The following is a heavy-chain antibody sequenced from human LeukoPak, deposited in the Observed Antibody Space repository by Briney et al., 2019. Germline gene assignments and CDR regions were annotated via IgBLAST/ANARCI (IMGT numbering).Heavy chain of an antibody. V-gene: IGHV4-59*08. CDR3: ARHRVAAAGAWGPFDY. CDR1: GGSISSYY. Sequence: SETLSLTCTVSGGSISSYYWSWIRQPPGKGLEWIGCIYYSGSTNYNPSLKSRVTISVDTSKNPFSLKLSSVTAADTAVYSCARHRVAAAGAWGPFDYWGQGTLVTVSS. J-gene: IGHJ4*02. CDR2: IYYSGST. D-gene: IGHD6-13*01.